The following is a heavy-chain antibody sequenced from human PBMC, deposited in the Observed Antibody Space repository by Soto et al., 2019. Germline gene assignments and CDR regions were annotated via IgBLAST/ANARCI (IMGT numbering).Heavy chain of an antibody. Sequence: QVPLQQWGAGLLKPSEPLSLTCAVYGGSFSGYSWSWIRQPPGKGLEWIGEINHSGSTHYNPSLKRRVTISVDTSKNQVALKLISVTAADTAVYYWATGRLTYYGAGAGGFDPWGQGTLVTVAS. CDR3: ATGRLTYYGAGAGGFDP. CDR1: GGSFSGYS. J-gene: IGHJ5*02. V-gene: IGHV4-34*01. CDR2: INHSGST. D-gene: IGHD3-10*01.